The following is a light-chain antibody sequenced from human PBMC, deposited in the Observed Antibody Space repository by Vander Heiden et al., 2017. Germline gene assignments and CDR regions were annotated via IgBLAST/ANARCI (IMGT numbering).Light chain of an antibody. Sequence: DIQMTQSPSSLSASVGDRVTITCRASQSISSYLKWYQQKPGKAPKLLNYAASSLQSAVPSRISGSGSGTHFTLTISSLRPEDFATYYCQQSYSIPWTFGQRTKVEIK. CDR2: AAS. V-gene: IGKV1-39*01. CDR1: QSISSY. J-gene: IGKJ1*01. CDR3: QQSYSIPWT.